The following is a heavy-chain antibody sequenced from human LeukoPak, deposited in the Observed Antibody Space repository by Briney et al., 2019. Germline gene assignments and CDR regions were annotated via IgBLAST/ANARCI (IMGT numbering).Heavy chain of an antibody. D-gene: IGHD1-26*01. Sequence: PSETLSLTCSVSGGSISGDYWSWIRQPPGTGLEWVGYIHYTGSTNYNPSLKSRVTISVDTSKNQFSLKLNSVTAADTAVYYCARLQGGSTAVFDYWGQGTLVSLSS. V-gene: IGHV4-59*01. CDR2: IHYTGST. J-gene: IGHJ4*02. CDR3: ARLQGGSTAVFDY. CDR1: GGSISGDY.